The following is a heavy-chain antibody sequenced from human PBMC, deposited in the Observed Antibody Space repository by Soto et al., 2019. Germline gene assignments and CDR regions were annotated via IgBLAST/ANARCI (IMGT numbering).Heavy chain of an antibody. CDR1: GGSFSGYY. CDR3: ASLGVVPAARFLDY. D-gene: IGHD2-2*01. Sequence: QVQLQQWGAGLLKPSETLSLTCAVYGGSFSGYYWSWIRQPPGKGLEWIGEINHSGSTNYNPYPKSRVTISVDTSKNQFSLKLSSVTAADTAVYYCASLGVVPAARFLDYWGQGTLVTVSS. V-gene: IGHV4-34*01. CDR2: INHSGST. J-gene: IGHJ4*02.